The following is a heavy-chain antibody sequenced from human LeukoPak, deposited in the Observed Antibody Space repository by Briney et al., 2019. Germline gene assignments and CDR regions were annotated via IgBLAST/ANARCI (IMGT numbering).Heavy chain of an antibody. CDR3: ARPGITGTMGYGAFDI. D-gene: IGHD1-7*01. Sequence: SGGSLRLSCAASGFTFSSYIINWVRQAPGKGLEWVSSIDSSSSYIYYADPVKGRFTISRDNAKNSLFLQMNSLRVEDTAVYYCARPGITGTMGYGAFDIWGQGTRVTVSS. J-gene: IGHJ3*02. CDR2: IDSSSSYI. V-gene: IGHV3-21*01. CDR1: GFTFSSYI.